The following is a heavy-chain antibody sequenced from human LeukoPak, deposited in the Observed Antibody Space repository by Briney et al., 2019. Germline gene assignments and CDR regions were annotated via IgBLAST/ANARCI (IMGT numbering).Heavy chain of an antibody. CDR1: GYSFTGYY. CDR2: INPNSGDT. Sequence: GASVKVSCKASGYSFTGYYMHWVRQAPGQGLEWMGWINPNSGDTKYAQKFQGRVTMTRDTSISTAYMELSRLRSDDTAVYYCARDFVVTTGPFDPWGQGTLVTVSS. J-gene: IGHJ5*02. D-gene: IGHD4-17*01. V-gene: IGHV1-2*02. CDR3: ARDFVVTTGPFDP.